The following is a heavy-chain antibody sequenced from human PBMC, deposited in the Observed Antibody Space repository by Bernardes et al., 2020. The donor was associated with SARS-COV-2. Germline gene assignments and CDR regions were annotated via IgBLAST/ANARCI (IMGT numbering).Heavy chain of an antibody. D-gene: IGHD3-16*01. CDR2: INPSGGST. V-gene: IGHV1-46*01. CDR1: GYTFTSCY. J-gene: IGHJ4*02. Sequence: ASVKVSCKASGYTFTSCYMHWVRQAPGQGLEWMGMINPSGGSTSFAQKFQGRVTMTRDTSTTTVYMELSSLRSEDTAVYYCARGGILMIPDDYFDYWGQGTLVTVST. CDR3: ARGGILMIPDDYFDY.